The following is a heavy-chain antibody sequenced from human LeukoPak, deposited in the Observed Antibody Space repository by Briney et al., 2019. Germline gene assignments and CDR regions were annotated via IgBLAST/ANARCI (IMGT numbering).Heavy chain of an antibody. CDR1: GVSISAYY. Sequence: PSETLSLTCSVSGVSISAYYWSWIRQPAGKGLEWIGRIYPGESIYASENTNYNPSLKSRVSKSGDTSKNQVSLKLRSVTAADTAVYYCARDPTTVTTIFDSWGQGTLVTVSS. D-gene: IGHD4-17*01. CDR3: ARDPTTVTTIFDS. J-gene: IGHJ4*02. CDR2: IYPGESIYASENT. V-gene: IGHV4-4*07.